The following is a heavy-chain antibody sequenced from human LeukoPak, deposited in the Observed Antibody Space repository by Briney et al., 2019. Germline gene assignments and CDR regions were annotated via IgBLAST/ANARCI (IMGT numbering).Heavy chain of an antibody. D-gene: IGHD4-23*01. CDR1: GFTFSDYY. CDR2: ISSSGSTI. Sequence: GGSQRLSCAASGFTFSDYYMSWIRQAPGKGLEWVSYISSSGSTIYYADSVKGRFTISRDNAKNSLYLQMNSLRAEDTAVYYCARDRAHDYGGTYYFDYWGQGTLVTVSS. J-gene: IGHJ4*02. CDR3: ARDRAHDYGGTYYFDY. V-gene: IGHV3-11*01.